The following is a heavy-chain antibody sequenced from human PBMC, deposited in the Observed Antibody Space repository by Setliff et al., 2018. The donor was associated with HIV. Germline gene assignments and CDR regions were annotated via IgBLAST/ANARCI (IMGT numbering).Heavy chain of an antibody. CDR2: INPSSGST. J-gene: IGHJ1*01. Sequence: ASVKGSCKASGYTFTSYNMHWVRQAPGQGLEWMGIINPSSGSTTYAQKFQGRVTMTRYTSTSTVYIELSSLGSEDTAVYYCARDPAPSSSASYFQHWGQGTQVTVSS. CDR3: ARDPAPSSSASYFQH. CDR1: GYTFTSYN. V-gene: IGHV1-46*01. D-gene: IGHD6-6*01.